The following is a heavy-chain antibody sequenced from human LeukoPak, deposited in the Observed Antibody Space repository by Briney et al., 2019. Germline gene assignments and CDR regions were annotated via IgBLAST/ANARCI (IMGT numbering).Heavy chain of an antibody. CDR3: ATRRGQY. D-gene: IGHD3-10*01. CDR2: ISTSGSRT. V-gene: IGHV3-23*01. J-gene: IGHJ1*01. CDR1: GLTFSSYD. Sequence: PGGSLRLSCAASGLTFSSYDMTWVRQGPGKGLEWVSGISTSGSRTYYADPVKGRFTISRDNSNNTLSLQMNSLRGEDTAVYYCATRRGQYWGQGTLVTVSS.